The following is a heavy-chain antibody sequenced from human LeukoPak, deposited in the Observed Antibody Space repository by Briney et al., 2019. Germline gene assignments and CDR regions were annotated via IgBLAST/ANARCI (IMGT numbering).Heavy chain of an antibody. D-gene: IGHD3-16*02. CDR3: ARVSMAYYDYVWGSYRPTLIDY. Sequence: GGSLRLSCAASGFTFSSYAMSWVRQAPGKGLEWVSYISSSGSTIYYADSVKGRFTISRDNAKNSLYLQMNSLRAEDTAVYYCARVSMAYYDYVWGSYRPTLIDYWGQGTLVTVSS. CDR1: GFTFSSYA. J-gene: IGHJ4*02. V-gene: IGHV3-48*03. CDR2: ISSSGSTI.